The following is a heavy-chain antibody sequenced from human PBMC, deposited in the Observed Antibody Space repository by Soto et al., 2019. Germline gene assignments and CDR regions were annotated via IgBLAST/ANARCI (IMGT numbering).Heavy chain of an antibody. CDR1: GFTFSSYD. CDR3: AKVDANWNNYYYDYYYIDV. V-gene: IGHV3-23*01. CDR2: ISGSGGSK. Sequence: GGSLRLSCVASGFTFSSYDMSWVRQAPGKGLEWVSTISGSGGSKYFADSMKGRFTISRDNSKNTLYLQMSSLRAEDTAVYYCAKVDANWNNYYYDYYYIDVCGKGTTVTVSS. D-gene: IGHD3-10*01. J-gene: IGHJ6*03.